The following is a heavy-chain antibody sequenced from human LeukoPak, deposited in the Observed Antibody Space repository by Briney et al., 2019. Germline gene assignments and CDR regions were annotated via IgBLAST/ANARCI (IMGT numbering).Heavy chain of an antibody. J-gene: IGHJ4*02. Sequence: SETLSLTCAVYGGSFSGYYWSWVRQPPGKGLEWIGEINHSGSTNYNPSLKSRVTISVDTSKNQFSLKLSSVTAADTAVYYCARWRGYFDYWGQGTLVTVSS. CDR1: GGSFSGYY. CDR3: ARWRGYFDY. D-gene: IGHD3-10*01. V-gene: IGHV4-34*01. CDR2: INHSGST.